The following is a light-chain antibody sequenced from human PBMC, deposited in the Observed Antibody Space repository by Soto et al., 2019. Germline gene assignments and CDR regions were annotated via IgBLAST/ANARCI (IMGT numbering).Light chain of an antibody. Sequence: QSVLTQPASVSGSPGQSITISCTGTSSDVGGYDLVSWYQHHPGKVPKLIIYEATKWHSGVSHRFSGSKSGSTASLTISGLQAEDEADYYCCAFAYSRVVFGGGTKLTVL. J-gene: IGLJ3*02. CDR2: EAT. CDR1: SSDVGGYDL. V-gene: IGLV2-23*01. CDR3: CAFAYSRVV.